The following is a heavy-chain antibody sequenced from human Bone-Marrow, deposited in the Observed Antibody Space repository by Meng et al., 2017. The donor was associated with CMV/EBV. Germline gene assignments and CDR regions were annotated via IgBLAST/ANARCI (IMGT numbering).Heavy chain of an antibody. CDR2: IYSGGSAT. CDR3: AKDFYVVVVPAAQAFDY. Sequence: GGSLRLSCAASGFTFSSYAMSWVRQAPGKGLEWVSVIYSGGSATYYADSVKGRFTITRDNSKNTLYLQMNSLRAEDTAVYYCAKDFYVVVVPAAQAFDYWGQGTLVTVSS. CDR1: GFTFSSYA. J-gene: IGHJ4*02. V-gene: IGHV3-23*03. D-gene: IGHD2-2*01.